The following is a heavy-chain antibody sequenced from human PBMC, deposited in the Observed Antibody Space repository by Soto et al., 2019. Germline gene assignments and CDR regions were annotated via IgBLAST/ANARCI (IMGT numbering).Heavy chain of an antibody. CDR2: IYYSGTT. CDR1: GGSVSSANYL. V-gene: IGHV4-39*02. Sequence: SETLSLTCTVSGGSVSSANYLWGWFRQPPGKGLEWIGSIYYSGTTYYNPSLKSRLNIFVDTSKNQFSLKLTSVTAADTAVYYCARDRTQQTIVAHWGQVTLVTVS. CDR3: ARDRTQQTIVAH. J-gene: IGHJ4*02. D-gene: IGHD3-16*02.